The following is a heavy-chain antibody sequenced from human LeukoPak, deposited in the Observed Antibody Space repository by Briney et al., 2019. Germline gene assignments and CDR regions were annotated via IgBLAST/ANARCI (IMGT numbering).Heavy chain of an antibody. CDR2: IYPGDSDT. J-gene: IGHJ4*02. V-gene: IGHV5-51*01. CDR1: GYSFTSYW. CDR3: ARTDYYGSGSYYAIDY. D-gene: IGHD3-10*01. Sequence: GESLKISCKGSGYSFTSYWIGWVRQMPGKGLEWMGIIYPGDSDTRYSPSFQGQVTISADKSISTAYLQWGSLKASDTAMYYCARTDYYGSGSYYAIDYWGQGTLVTVSS.